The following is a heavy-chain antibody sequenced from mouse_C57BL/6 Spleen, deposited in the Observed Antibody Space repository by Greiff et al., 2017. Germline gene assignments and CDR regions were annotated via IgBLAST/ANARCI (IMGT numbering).Heavy chain of an antibody. D-gene: IGHD2-4*01. CDR1: GYTFTSYW. J-gene: IGHJ3*01. Sequence: QVQLLQSGAELVKPGASVKLSCKASGYTFTSYWMHWVKQRPGQGLEWIGYINPSSGYTKYNQKFKVKATLTADKSSSTAYMQLSSLTYEDSAVYYGARGEDDSFAYWGQGTLVTVSA. V-gene: IGHV1-7*01. CDR2: INPSSGYT. CDR3: ARGEDDSFAY.